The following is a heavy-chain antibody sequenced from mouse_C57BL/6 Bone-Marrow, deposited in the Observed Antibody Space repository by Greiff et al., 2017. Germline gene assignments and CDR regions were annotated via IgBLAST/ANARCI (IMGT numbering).Heavy chain of an antibody. J-gene: IGHJ4*01. CDR3: AKIYYYGSSCSMDV. V-gene: IGHV1-63*01. D-gene: IGHD1-1*01. CDR2: IYPGGGYT. CDR1: GYTFTSYW. Sequence: QVHVQQSGAELVRPGTSVKMSCKASGYTFTSYWIGWAKQRPGHGLEWIGDIYPGGGYTNYNEKFKGKATLTADKSSRTAYMQFSSLTSEDSAIYYCAKIYYYGSSCSMDVWGPGTSVTVSS.